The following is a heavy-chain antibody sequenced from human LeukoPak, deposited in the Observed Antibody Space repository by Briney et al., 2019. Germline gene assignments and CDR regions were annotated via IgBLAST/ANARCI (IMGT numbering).Heavy chain of an antibody. CDR3: ARYKEVRGVKSGSKYYFDY. Sequence: PSETLSLTCAVYGGSFSGYYWSWIRQPPGEGLEWIGEINHSGSTNYNPSLKSRVTISVDTSKNQFSLKLSSVTAADTAVYYCARYKEVRGVKSGSKYYFDYWGQGTLVTVSS. CDR2: INHSGST. D-gene: IGHD3-10*01. V-gene: IGHV4-34*01. J-gene: IGHJ4*02. CDR1: GGSFSGYY.